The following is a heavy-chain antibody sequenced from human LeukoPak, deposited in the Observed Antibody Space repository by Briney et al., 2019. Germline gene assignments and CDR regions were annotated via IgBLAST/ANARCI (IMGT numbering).Heavy chain of an antibody. Sequence: ASVKVSCKACAYTFTGYYMHWVRQAPGQGLEWMGWINPPSGCTTYYNPFHGRVTIIRDATSSTASLVLRRLRSDDTAVYYCARDIVVVVAAPAGFDPWGQGTLVIVSS. CDR3: ARDIVVVVAAPAGFDP. J-gene: IGHJ5*02. CDR1: AYTFTGYY. D-gene: IGHD2-15*01. CDR2: INPPSGCT. V-gene: IGHV1-2*02.